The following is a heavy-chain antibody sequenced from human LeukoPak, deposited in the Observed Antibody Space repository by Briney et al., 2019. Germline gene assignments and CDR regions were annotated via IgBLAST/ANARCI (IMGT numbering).Heavy chain of an antibody. D-gene: IGHD2-15*01. Sequence: SVKVSCKASGGTFSSSAITWVRQAPGQGLEWMGGIIPIFGTANDAQKIQGRVTITEDESTSTAYIELSSLRCEDTAAYYRARAPLPYCSGGSCYGLFYYNYMDVWGKGTTVSISS. V-gene: IGHV1-69*13. CDR3: ARAPLPYCSGGSCYGLFYYNYMDV. CDR1: GGTFSSSA. CDR2: IIPIFGTA. J-gene: IGHJ6*03.